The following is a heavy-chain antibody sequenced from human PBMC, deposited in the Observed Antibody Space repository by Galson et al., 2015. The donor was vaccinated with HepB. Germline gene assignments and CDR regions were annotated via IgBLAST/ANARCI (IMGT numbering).Heavy chain of an antibody. V-gene: IGHV5-10-1*01. Sequence: QSGAEVKKPGESLRISCKCSGYIFTNYWIGWVRQMPGKGLEWMGRIGPSDSYTNYNPSFQGHVTISVGKSITTAYLQWSSLKASDTAMYYCARQGYRSGPHYYFDLWGRGTLVTVSS. J-gene: IGHJ2*01. CDR1: GYIFTNYW. D-gene: IGHD6-19*01. CDR3: ARQGYRSGPHYYFDL. CDR2: IGPSDSYT.